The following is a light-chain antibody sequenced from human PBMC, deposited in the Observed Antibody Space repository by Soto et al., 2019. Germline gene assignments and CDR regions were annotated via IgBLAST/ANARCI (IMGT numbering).Light chain of an antibody. Sequence: EIVLTESPATLSLSPGKRATLSCRASQSVTSYLAWYQQKPGQAPRVLIYDASNRATGIPVRLSGGGSGTDFTLSISSLEPEDFADYYCQHRSDWPPITFGRGTRLEIK. CDR3: QHRSDWPPIT. V-gene: IGKV3-11*01. CDR2: DAS. CDR1: QSVTSY. J-gene: IGKJ5*01.